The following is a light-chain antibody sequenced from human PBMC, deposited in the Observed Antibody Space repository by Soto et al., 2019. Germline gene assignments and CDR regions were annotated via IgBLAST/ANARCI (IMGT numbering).Light chain of an antibody. CDR2: AAS. Sequence: EIVMTQSPDTLSVSPGERATLSCRASQSVSSNLAWYQQKPGQAPRFLIYAASTRATGIPARFSGSGSGTEFTLTISSLQSEDFAVYYCQQYSNWPRTFGQGTKVEIK. CDR1: QSVSSN. CDR3: QQYSNWPRT. V-gene: IGKV3-15*01. J-gene: IGKJ1*01.